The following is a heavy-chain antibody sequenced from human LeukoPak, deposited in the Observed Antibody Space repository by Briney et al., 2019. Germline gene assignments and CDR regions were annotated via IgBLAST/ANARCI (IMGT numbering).Heavy chain of an antibody. CDR3: ARDRGKYCSSTSCPFDT. Sequence: ASVKVSCKASGYTFTSYGISWVRQAPGQGLEWMGWISAYNGNTNYAQKLQGRVTMTTDTSTSTAYMELRSLRSDDTAVYYCARDRGKYCSSTSCPFDTWGEGTLVTVSS. CDR1: GYTFTSYG. J-gene: IGHJ5*02. V-gene: IGHV1-18*01. CDR2: ISAYNGNT. D-gene: IGHD2-2*01.